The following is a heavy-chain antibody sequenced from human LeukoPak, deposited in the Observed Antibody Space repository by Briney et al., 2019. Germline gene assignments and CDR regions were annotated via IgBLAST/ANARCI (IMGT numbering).Heavy chain of an antibody. CDR3: AKDHP. Sequence: GGSLRLSCAASGFTFSNYAMSWVRQAPGKGLQWVSAISGSGSGRYYADSVKGRFTISRDNSKNTLFLQMSSLRVEDTAVYYCAKDHPWGQGTLVTVSS. V-gene: IGHV3-23*01. CDR1: GFTFSNYA. CDR2: ISGSGSGR. J-gene: IGHJ4*02.